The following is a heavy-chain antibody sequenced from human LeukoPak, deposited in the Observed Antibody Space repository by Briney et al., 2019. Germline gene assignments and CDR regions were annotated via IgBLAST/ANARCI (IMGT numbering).Heavy chain of an antibody. Sequence: GALRLSCAASGFTFSSDWMHWVRQAPGEGLVWVTGISGDGRDIWYADSVKGRFTISRDNAKNTLYLQMNSVRVEDTAVYFCTREVNAFDIWGQGTTVTVSS. V-gene: IGHV3-74*01. CDR1: GFTFSSDW. CDR3: TREVNAFDI. CDR2: ISGDGRDI. J-gene: IGHJ3*02.